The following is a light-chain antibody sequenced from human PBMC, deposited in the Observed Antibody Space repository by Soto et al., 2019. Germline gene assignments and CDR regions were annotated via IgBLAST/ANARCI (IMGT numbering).Light chain of an antibody. CDR2: LGS. CDR3: MQALQTPWT. V-gene: IGKV2-28*01. CDR1: QSLLHSNGYNY. J-gene: IGKJ1*01. Sequence: DIVMTQSPLSLPVTPGEPASISCRSSQSLLHSNGYNYLDWYLQKPGQSPQLLIYLGSNRASGVPDRFSGSGSGTEFTLKISRVEAEDVGVYYCMQALQTPWTGGQGTKVEIK.